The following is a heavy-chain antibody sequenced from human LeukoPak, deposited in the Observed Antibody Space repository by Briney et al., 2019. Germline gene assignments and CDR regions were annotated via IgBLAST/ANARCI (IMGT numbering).Heavy chain of an antibody. CDR2: INPNSGGT. D-gene: IGHD6-19*01. J-gene: IGHJ4*02. V-gene: IGHV1-2*02. Sequence: ASVKVSCKASGYTFAGYYMHWVRQAPGQGLEWMGWINPNSGGTNYAQKFQGRVTMTRDTSISTAYMELSRLRSDDTAVYYCARGAHIAVAGTLDYWGQGTLVTVSS. CDR3: ARGAHIAVAGTLDY. CDR1: GYTFAGYY.